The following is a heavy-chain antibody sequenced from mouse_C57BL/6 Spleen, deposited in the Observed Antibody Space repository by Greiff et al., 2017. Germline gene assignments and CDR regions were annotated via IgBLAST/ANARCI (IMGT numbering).Heavy chain of an antibody. CDR1: GYTFTSYW. V-gene: IGHV1-55*01. J-gene: IGHJ2*01. CDR3: ARGITTVVATVYYFDY. D-gene: IGHD1-1*01. CDR2: IYPGSGST. Sequence: QVQLQQPGAELVKPGASVKMSCKASGYTFTSYWITWVKQRPGQGLEWIGDIYPGSGSTNYNEKFKSKATLTVDTSSSTAYMQLSNLTSEDSAVYYCARGITTVVATVYYFDYWGQGTTLTVSS.